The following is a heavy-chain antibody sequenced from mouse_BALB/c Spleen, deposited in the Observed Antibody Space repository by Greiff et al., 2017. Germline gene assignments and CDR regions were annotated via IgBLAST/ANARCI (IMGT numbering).Heavy chain of an antibody. CDR1: GYTFTSYW. CDR3: ARSGGNYEWFAY. D-gene: IGHD2-1*01. CDR2: IYPGDGDT. Sequence: VQLQQSGAELARPGASVKLSCKASGYTFTSYWMQWVKQRPGQGLEWIGAIYPGDGDTRYTQKFKGKATLTADKSSSTAYMQLSSLASEDSAVYYCARSGGNYEWFAYWGQGTLVTVSA. V-gene: IGHV1-87*01. J-gene: IGHJ3*01.